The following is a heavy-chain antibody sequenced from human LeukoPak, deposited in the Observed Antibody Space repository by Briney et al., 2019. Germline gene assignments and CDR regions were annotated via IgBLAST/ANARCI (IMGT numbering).Heavy chain of an antibody. D-gene: IGHD1-26*01. CDR3: ARGSDSGSYFWY. CDR2: IYYSGST. V-gene: IGHV4-31*11. Sequence: SETLSLTCAVYGGSFSGYYWSWIRQHPGKGLEWIGYIYYSGSTYYNPSLKSRVTISVDTSKNQFSLKLSSVTAADTAVYYCARGSDSGSYFWYWGQGTLVTVSS. J-gene: IGHJ4*02. CDR1: GGSFSGYY.